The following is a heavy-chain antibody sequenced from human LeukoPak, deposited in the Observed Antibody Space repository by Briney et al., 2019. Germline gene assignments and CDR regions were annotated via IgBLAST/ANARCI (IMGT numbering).Heavy chain of an antibody. CDR3: ASGSESWGLLPKFYFDY. CDR1: GGSISGYY. Sequence: SETLSLTCTVSGGSISGYYWSWIRQPPGKGLEWIGYIYYSGYTDHNPSLKSRVTISIDTSKNQFSLKLSSVTAADTAVYYCASGSESWGLLPKFYFDYWGQGTLVTVSS. CDR2: IYYSGYT. V-gene: IGHV4-59*01. D-gene: IGHD1-26*01. J-gene: IGHJ4*02.